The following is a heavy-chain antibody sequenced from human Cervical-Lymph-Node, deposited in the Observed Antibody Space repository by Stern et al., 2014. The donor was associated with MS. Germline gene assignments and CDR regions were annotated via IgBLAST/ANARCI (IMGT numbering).Heavy chain of an antibody. CDR3: AKHACTGAACPFDL. CDR2: VYYSGAT. D-gene: IGHD2-8*02. CDR1: GDSISSYTHY. Sequence: VQLVESGPGLVKPSETLSLTCAVSGDSISSYTHYWAWIRQPPGKGLEWIGSVYYSGATYYNPSLKSPVTISVDTSKNHFSLGLNSVPAADTAVYYCAKHACTGAACPFDLWGQGTLVTVSS. V-gene: IGHV4-39*01. J-gene: IGHJ4*02.